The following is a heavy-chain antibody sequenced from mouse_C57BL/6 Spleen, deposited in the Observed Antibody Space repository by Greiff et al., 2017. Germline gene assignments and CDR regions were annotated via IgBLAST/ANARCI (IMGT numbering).Heavy chain of an antibody. CDR2: IYPGDGDT. CDR1: GYAFSSSW. Sequence: QVHVKQSGPELVKPGASVKISCKASGYAFSSSWMNWVKQRPGKGLEWIGRIYPGDGDTNYNGKFKGQATLTADKSSSTAYMQLSSLTSEDSAVYFCARESPSTMVTTERKFDYWGQGTTLTVSS. D-gene: IGHD2-2*01. V-gene: IGHV1-82*01. CDR3: ARESPSTMVTTERKFDY. J-gene: IGHJ2*01.